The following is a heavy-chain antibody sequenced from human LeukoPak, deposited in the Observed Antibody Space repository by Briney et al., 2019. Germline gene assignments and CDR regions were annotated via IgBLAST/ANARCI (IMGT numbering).Heavy chain of an antibody. V-gene: IGHV4-39*07. Sequence: PSETLSLTCTVSGGSISSSSYYWGWIRQPPGKGLEWIGTIYYSGSTYYNLSLKSRVTISVDRSKNQFSLKLSSVTAADTAVYYCAREGRRGQQLAKIDYWGQGTLVTVSS. D-gene: IGHD6-13*01. J-gene: IGHJ4*02. CDR1: GGSISSSSYY. CDR2: IYYSGST. CDR3: AREGRRGQQLAKIDY.